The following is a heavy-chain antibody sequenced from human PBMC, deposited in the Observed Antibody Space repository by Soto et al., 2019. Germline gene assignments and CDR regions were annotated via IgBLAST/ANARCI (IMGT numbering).Heavy chain of an antibody. D-gene: IGHD2-2*01. V-gene: IGHV3-73*01. CDR3: TRPGYCSSTSCYMDV. J-gene: IGHJ6*03. CDR1: GFTFSGSA. Sequence: PGGSLRLSCAASGFTFSGSAMHWVRQASGKGLEWVGRIRSKANSYATAYAASVKGRFTISRDDSKNTAYLQMNSLKTEDTAVYYCTRPGYCSSTSCYMDVWGKGTTVTVSS. CDR2: IRSKANSYAT.